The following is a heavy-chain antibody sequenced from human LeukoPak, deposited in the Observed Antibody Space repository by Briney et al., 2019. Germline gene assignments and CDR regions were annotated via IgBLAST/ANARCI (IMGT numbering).Heavy chain of an antibody. D-gene: IGHD3-10*01. J-gene: IGHJ5*02. CDR3: ARPYGSGSFDNWFDP. Sequence: ASVKVSCKASGYTLTAHYMHWVRQAPGQGLERMGRINPNSGDTNYAQKFQGRVTMTSDTSISTAYMDLSRLTSDDTAVYYCARPYGSGSFDNWFDPWGQGTLVIVSS. CDR2: INPNSGDT. CDR1: GYTLTAHY. V-gene: IGHV1-2*06.